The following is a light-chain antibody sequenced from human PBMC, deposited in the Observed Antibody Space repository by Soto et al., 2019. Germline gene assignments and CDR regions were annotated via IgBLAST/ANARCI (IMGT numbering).Light chain of an antibody. V-gene: IGKV3-11*01. CDR2: DAS. CDR3: QQRSNWIFT. CDR1: QSISNY. Sequence: EVVLTQSPATLSLSPGEGATLSCRASQSISNYLAWYQQRPGQAPRLLIYDASSRATGIPARFSGSESGTDFTLTITSLEPEDFAVYYCQQRSNWIFTFCPGTIVDIK. J-gene: IGKJ3*01.